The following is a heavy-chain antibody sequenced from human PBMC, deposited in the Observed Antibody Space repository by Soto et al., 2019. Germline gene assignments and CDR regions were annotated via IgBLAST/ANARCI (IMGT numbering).Heavy chain of an antibody. Sequence: ASVKVSCKASGYTFTGYYMHWVRQAPGQGLEWMGVINPGGGSTSYSTSYAQKFQGRVTMTRDTSTSTVYMELSSLRSEDTAVYYCARADSYSSPFDYWGQGTLVTVSS. CDR1: GYTFTGYY. CDR3: ARADSYSSPFDY. V-gene: IGHV1-46*01. D-gene: IGHD6-19*01. J-gene: IGHJ4*02. CDR2: INPGGGSTSYST.